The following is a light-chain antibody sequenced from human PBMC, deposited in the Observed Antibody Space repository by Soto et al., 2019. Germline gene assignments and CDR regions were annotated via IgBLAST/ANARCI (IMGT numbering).Light chain of an antibody. Sequence: QSVLTQPASVSGSPGQSITISCTGTSSNVGSYKLVSWYQQHPGKAPKLMIFEVTKRPSGVSNRFSGSKSGNTASLTISGLKVEDEADYYCCSFAGSYTYVFGGGTKVTVL. J-gene: IGLJ1*01. CDR3: CSFAGSYTYV. V-gene: IGLV2-23*02. CDR2: EVT. CDR1: SSNVGSYKL.